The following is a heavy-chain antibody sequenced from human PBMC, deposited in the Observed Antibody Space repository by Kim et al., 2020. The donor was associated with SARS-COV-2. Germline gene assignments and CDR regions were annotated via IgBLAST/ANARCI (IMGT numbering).Heavy chain of an antibody. CDR3: ARGYCSGGSCYIGAFDI. CDR2: ISSSSSYT. CDR1: GFTFSDYY. D-gene: IGHD2-15*01. V-gene: IGHV3-11*05. Sequence: GGSLRLSCADSGFTFSDYYMSWIRQAPGKGLEWVSYISSSSSYTNYADSVKGRFTISRDNAKNSLYLQMNSLRAEDTAVYYCARGYCSGGSCYIGAFDIWGQGTMVTVSS. J-gene: IGHJ3*02.